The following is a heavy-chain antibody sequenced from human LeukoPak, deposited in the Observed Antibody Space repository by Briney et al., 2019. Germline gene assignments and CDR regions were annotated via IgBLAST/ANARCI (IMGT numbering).Heavy chain of an antibody. CDR3: AGRPTGYSSGYIH. Sequence: SGGSLRLSCVASGITFSNYAVSWVRQAPEKGLDWVSAISGSAHKIRYADSVKGRFTISRDNSENIVYLQMNNLRVEDTAVYYCAGRPTGYSSGYIHWGQGTLVTVSS. CDR2: ISGSAHKI. CDR1: GITFSNYA. D-gene: IGHD5-18*01. V-gene: IGHV3-23*01. J-gene: IGHJ4*02.